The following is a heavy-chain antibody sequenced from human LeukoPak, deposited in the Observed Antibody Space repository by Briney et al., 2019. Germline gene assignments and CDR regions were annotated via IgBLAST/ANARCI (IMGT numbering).Heavy chain of an antibody. CDR3: ARDRVVVVPAAMRRGYYFDY. V-gene: IGHV4-61*01. J-gene: IGHJ4*02. CDR2: IYYSGST. Sequence: SGTLTLTCTVSGFSVSSDSFYWGWIRPPPGKELVWLINIYYSGSTNYNSSIKSRVTISVDTSKNQFSLKLSSVTAADTAVYYCARDRVVVVPAAMRRGYYFDYWGQGTLVTVSS. D-gene: IGHD2-2*01. CDR1: GFSVSSDSFY.